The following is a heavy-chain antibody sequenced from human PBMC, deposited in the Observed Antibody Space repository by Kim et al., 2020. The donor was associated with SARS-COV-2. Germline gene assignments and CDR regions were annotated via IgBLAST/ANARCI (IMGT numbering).Heavy chain of an antibody. D-gene: IGHD3-22*01. J-gene: IGHJ3*02. CDR2: IIPILGIA. Sequence: SVKVSCKASGGTFSSYAISWVRQAPGQGLEWMGRIIPILGIANYAQKFQGRVTITADKSTSTAYMELSSLRSEDTAVYYCARAITMIVVPNRGAFDIWGQGTMVTVSS. CDR1: GGTFSSYA. CDR3: ARAITMIVVPNRGAFDI. V-gene: IGHV1-69*04.